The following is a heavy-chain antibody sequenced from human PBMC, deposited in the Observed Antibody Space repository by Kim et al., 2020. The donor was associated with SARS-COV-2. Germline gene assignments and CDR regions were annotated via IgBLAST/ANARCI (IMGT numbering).Heavy chain of an antibody. Sequence: KQSGSTNYNSSLTSRVTISVDTSKNQFSLKLSSVTAADTGVYYCARGYSRWGQGTLVTVSS. V-gene: IGHV4-34*01. D-gene: IGHD5-12*01. CDR3: ARGYSR. J-gene: IGHJ4*02. CDR2: KQSGST.